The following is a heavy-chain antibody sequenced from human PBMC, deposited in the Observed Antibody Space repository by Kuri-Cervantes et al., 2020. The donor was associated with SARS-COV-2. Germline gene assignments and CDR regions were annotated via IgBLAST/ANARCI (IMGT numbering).Heavy chain of an antibody. CDR1: GGTFSSYD. CDR3: ARRFYGSSWYNYYYYGMDV. CDR2: MNPNSGNT. D-gene: IGHD6-13*01. V-gene: IGHV1-8*02. Sequence: ASVKVSCKASGGTFSSYDINWVRQATGQGLEWMGWMNPNSGNTGYAQKFQGRVTMTRNTSISTAYMELSSLRSEDTAVYYCARRFYGSSWYNYYYYGMDVWGQGTTVTVSS. J-gene: IGHJ6*02.